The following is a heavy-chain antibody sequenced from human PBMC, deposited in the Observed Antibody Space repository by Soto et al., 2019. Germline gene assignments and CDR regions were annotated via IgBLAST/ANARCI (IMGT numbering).Heavy chain of an antibody. CDR1: GDSVSSPYY. J-gene: IGHJ4*02. Sequence: QVQLQESGPGLVKPSGTLSLTCGVSGDSVSSPYYWCWVRQPPGKGLEWIGEVFHTGTTSYNPSLSSRLTISMAKSNNQFSLDLSSVTAADTAVYYCARSAGWYAVHSWGPGTLVIVSS. D-gene: IGHD6-19*01. V-gene: IGHV4-4*02. CDR2: VFHTGTT. CDR3: ARSAGWYAVHS.